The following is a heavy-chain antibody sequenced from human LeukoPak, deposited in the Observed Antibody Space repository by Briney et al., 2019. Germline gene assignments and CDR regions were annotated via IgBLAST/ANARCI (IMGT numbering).Heavy chain of an antibody. Sequence: SATLSLTCAVYGGSFSTYYWSWIRQPPGKGLEWVGEINQSGSTNYNPSLKSRVTISIDTSKNQFSLKLTSVTAADTAVYYCARPGGRSGLAEYFQYWGQGTLVTVSS. CDR3: ARPGGRSGLAEYFQY. D-gene: IGHD6-19*01. CDR2: INQSGST. CDR1: GGSFSTYY. J-gene: IGHJ1*01. V-gene: IGHV4-34*01.